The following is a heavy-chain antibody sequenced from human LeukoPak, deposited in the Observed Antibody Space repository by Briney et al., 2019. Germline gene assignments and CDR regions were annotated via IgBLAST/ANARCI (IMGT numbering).Heavy chain of an antibody. V-gene: IGHV4-59*12. Sequence: SETLSLTCTVSGGSISTYYWSWIRQPPGKGLEWIGYIYYSGSANYNPSLKSRVTISVDTSKNQFTLKLSSVTAADTAVFYCARVAYSGYDYRGYFDYWGQGTLVTVSS. CDR3: ARVAYSGYDYRGYFDY. CDR1: GGSISTYY. D-gene: IGHD5-12*01. CDR2: IYYSGSA. J-gene: IGHJ4*02.